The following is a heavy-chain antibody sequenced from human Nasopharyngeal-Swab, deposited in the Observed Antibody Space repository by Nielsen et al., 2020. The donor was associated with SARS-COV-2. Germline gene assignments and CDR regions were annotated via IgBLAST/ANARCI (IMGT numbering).Heavy chain of an antibody. D-gene: IGHD3-22*01. Sequence: CVRHSPGQGLAFLFLLPPRCGRPSSAQTFQGRVTMTRDTSTSTVYMELSSLRSEDTAVYYCAREDYYDSSGYPPYYYYGMDVWGQGTTVSLL. CDR2: LPPRCGRP. J-gene: IGHJ6*02. CDR3: AREDYYDSSGYPPYYYYGMDV. V-gene: IGHV1-46*01.